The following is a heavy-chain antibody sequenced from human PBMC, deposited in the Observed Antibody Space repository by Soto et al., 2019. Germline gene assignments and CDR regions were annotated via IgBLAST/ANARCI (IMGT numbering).Heavy chain of an antibody. CDR1: GFTFSSYS. CDR2: ISSSSSYI. V-gene: IGHV3-21*01. Sequence: GGSLRLSCAASGFTFSSYSMNWVRQAPGKGLEWVSSISSSSSYIYYADSVKGRFTISRDNAKNSLYLQMNSLRAEDTAVYYCARGRVVAATIDYWGQGTLVTVSS. D-gene: IGHD2-15*01. J-gene: IGHJ4*02. CDR3: ARGRVVAATIDY.